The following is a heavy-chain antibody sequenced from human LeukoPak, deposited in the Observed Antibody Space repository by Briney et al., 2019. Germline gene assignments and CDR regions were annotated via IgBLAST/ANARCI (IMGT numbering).Heavy chain of an antibody. CDR3: ARDPSDGMDV. V-gene: IGHV1-69*04. J-gene: IGHJ6*02. Sequence: SVKVSCKASGGTFSSYAISWVRQAPGQGLEWMGRIIPIFGIANYAQKFQGRVTITADKSTSTAYMELSSLRSEDTAVYYCARDPSDGMDVWGQGTTVTVSS. CDR2: IIPIFGIA. CDR1: GGTFSSYA.